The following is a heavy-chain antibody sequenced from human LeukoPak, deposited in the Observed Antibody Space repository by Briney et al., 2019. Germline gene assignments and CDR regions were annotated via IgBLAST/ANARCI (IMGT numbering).Heavy chain of an antibody. CDR1: GGSLSPYY. V-gene: IGHV4-34*01. CDR2: VNQSGST. D-gene: IGHD3-22*01. J-gene: IGHJ4*02. CDR3: ATLGGLYYESHGYPDFDH. Sequence: SETLSLTCSVSGGSLSPYYWSWIRQPPGGGLEWLGEVNQSGSTNYNPSLKSRVTISVEKFKNQFSLEVTSVTAADTAIYYCATLGGLYYESHGYPDFDHWGQGTLVTVSS.